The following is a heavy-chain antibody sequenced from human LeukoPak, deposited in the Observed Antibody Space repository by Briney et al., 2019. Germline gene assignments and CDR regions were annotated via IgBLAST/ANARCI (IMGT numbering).Heavy chain of an antibody. V-gene: IGHV1-69*13. D-gene: IGHD5-12*01. Sequence: SVKVSCKASGGTFSSYAISWVRQAPGQGLEWMGGIIPIFGTANYAQKFQGRVTITSDESTSTAYMELSSLRSEDTAVYYCASESGYSGYDSGVVDYWGQGTLVTVSS. J-gene: IGHJ4*02. CDR1: GGTFSSYA. CDR3: ASESGYSGYDSGVVDY. CDR2: IIPIFGTA.